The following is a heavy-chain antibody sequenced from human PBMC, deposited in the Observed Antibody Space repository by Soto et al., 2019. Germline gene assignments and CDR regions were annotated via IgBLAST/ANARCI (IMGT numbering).Heavy chain of an antibody. CDR2: IVKGGSQK. CDR3: ARDDDYADTRLDY. CDR1: GFRFSAYG. J-gene: IGHJ4*02. V-gene: IGHV3-33*05. Sequence: QVQLVESGGGVVQPGRSLTLSCAASGFRFSAYGMHWVRQAPGEGLEWLAVIVKGGSQKHYADSVKGRFTVSRDNSKNTLYLEMNSLRAEDTAVYYCARDDDYADTRLDYWGQGTLVSVSS. D-gene: IGHD4-17*01.